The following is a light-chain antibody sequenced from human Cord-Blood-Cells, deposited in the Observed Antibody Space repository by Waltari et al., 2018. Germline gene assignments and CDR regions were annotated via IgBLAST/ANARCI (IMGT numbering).Light chain of an antibody. CDR2: DVS. Sequence: DIQMTQSPSTLSASVGDHVTLTCRASQSISSWLAWYQQKQGKAPKLLIYDVSSFESGVPSRLSGSESGTEFTLTISSLQPDDFATYYCQQYTYMTFGQGTKVEVK. CDR1: QSISSW. V-gene: IGKV1-5*01. CDR3: QQYTYMT. J-gene: IGKJ1*01.